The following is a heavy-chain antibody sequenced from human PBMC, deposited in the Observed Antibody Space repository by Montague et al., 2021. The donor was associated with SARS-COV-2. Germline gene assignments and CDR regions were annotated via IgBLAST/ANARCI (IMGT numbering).Heavy chain of an antibody. CDR2: ISGSGGNT. J-gene: IGHJ4*02. CDR3: AKDTGRRNYFDY. CDR1: GFAFSSYA. Sequence: SLRLSCAASGFAFSSYAMSWVRQAPGKGLEWVSAISGSGGNTYYADSVKGRFTISRDNSKNTLYVQMNRPRAEDTAVYYCAKDTGRRNYFDYWGQGTLVTVSS. V-gene: IGHV3-23*01. D-gene: IGHD4-11*01.